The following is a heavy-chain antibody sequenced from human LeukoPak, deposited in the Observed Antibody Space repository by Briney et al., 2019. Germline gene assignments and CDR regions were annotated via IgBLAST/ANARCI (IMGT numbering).Heavy chain of an antibody. V-gene: IGHV4-59*01. J-gene: IGHJ4*02. CDR1: GGSISSYY. D-gene: IGHD3-10*01. Sequence: SETLSLTCTVSGGSISSYYWSWIRQPPGKGLEWIGYIYYSGSTNYNPSLKSRVTISVDTSKNQFSLKLSSVTAADTAVYYCARDAGHYFDYWGQGTLVTVSP. CDR3: ARDAGHYFDY. CDR2: IYYSGST.